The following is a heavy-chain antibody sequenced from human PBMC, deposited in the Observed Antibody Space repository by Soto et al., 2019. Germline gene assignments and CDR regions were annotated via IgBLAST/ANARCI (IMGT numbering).Heavy chain of an antibody. Sequence: SETLSLTCTVSGGSISSGDYYWSWIRQPPGKGLEWIGYIYYTGSTYYNPSLKSRISISVDTKNQFSLKLSSVTAADTAVYYCARLSRIVGAKHYFDYWGQGTLVTVSS. CDR2: IYYTGST. D-gene: IGHD1-26*01. CDR1: GGSISSGDYY. V-gene: IGHV4-30-4*01. J-gene: IGHJ4*02. CDR3: ARLSRIVGAKHYFDY.